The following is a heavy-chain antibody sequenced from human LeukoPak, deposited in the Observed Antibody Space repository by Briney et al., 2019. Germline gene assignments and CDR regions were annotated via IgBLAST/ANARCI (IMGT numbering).Heavy chain of an antibody. CDR2: MYYSGDT. D-gene: IGHD6-19*01. CDR3: ARVRGGSGWSLYYYYYMDV. V-gene: IGHV4-39*07. J-gene: IGHJ6*03. Sequence: PSETLSLTCTVSGGSISSSRYYWGWIRQPPGKGLEWIGNMYYSGDTYNNPSLKSRVTISVDTPKNQFSLKVNSVTAADTAVYYCARVRGGSGWSLYYYYYMDVWGKGTTVTVSS. CDR1: GGSISSSRYY.